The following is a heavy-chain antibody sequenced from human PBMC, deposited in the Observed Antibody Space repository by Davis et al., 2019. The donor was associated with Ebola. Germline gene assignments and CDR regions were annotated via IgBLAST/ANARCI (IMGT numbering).Heavy chain of an antibody. Sequence: GESLKISCAASGFTFSSYRMSWVRQAPGKGLEWVSSISSGSDFIFDGDSVKGRFTISRDDAKGSLFLQMNSLRVDDTAVYYCVREQFGYGLDVWGEGATVTVSS. V-gene: IGHV3-21*01. CDR2: ISSGSDFI. D-gene: IGHD3-10*01. J-gene: IGHJ6*04. CDR1: GFTFSSYR. CDR3: VREQFGYGLDV.